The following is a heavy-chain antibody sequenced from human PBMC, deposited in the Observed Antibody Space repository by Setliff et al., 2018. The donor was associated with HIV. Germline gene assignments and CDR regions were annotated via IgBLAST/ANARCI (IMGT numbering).Heavy chain of an antibody. D-gene: IGHD3-10*01. Sequence: SETLSLTCAVYGESFSDNYWTWIRQPPGKGLEWIGYIYYSGSTFYNPSLKSRVTISVDTAKNQFSLKLTSVTAADTAVYYCATADHYGSGTSLPFDCFDFWGQGTMVTVS. CDR3: ATADHYGSGTSLPFDCFDF. CDR2: IYYSGST. CDR1: GESFSDNY. J-gene: IGHJ3*01. V-gene: IGHV4-34*09.